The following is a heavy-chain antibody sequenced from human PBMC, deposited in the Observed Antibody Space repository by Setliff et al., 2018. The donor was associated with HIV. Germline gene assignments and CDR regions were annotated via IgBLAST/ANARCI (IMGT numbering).Heavy chain of an antibody. CDR1: GVSISSYS. Sequence: SETLSLTCTGAGVSISSYSWSWIRQPAGKGLEWIGRIYSSGSTNYNPSLKSRVTMSVDTSKHQFSLKLSSVTAADTAVYYCARGDSGSYYTYWGQGTRVTVS. CDR3: ARGDSGSYYTY. D-gene: IGHD1-26*01. J-gene: IGHJ4*02. CDR2: IYSSGST. V-gene: IGHV4-4*07.